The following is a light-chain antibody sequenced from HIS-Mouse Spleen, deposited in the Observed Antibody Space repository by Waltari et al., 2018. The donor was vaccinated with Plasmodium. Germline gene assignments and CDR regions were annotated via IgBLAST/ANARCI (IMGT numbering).Light chain of an antibody. V-gene: IGLV2-23*01. J-gene: IGLJ1*01. CDR1: SSDVGSYNL. CDR3: CSYAGSSTYV. CDR2: EGS. Sequence: QSALTQPASVSGSPGQTITLSCTGTSSDVGSYNLDSWYQQHPGKAPKLMIYEGSKRPSGVSNRFSGSKSGNTASLTISGLQAEDEADYYCCSYAGSSTYVFGTGTKVTVL.